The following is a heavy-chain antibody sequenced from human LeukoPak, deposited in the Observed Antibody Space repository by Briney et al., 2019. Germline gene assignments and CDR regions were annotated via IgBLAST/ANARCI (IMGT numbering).Heavy chain of an antibody. Sequence: GASVKVSCKASGGTFSSYAISWVRQAPGQGLEWMGRIIPIFGTANYAQKFQGRVTITTDESTSTAYMELSSLRSEDTAVYYCASRPTDGDAFDIWGQGTMVTVSS. V-gene: IGHV1-69*05. J-gene: IGHJ3*02. CDR2: IIPIFGTA. CDR3: ASRPTDGDAFDI. CDR1: GGTFSSYA.